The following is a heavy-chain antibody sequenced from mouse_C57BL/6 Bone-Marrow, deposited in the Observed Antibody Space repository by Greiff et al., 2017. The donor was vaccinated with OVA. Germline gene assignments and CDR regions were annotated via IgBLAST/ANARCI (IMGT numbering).Heavy chain of an antibody. J-gene: IGHJ1*03. Sequence: VMLVESGGGLVKPGGSLKLSCAASGFTFSSYAMSWVRQTPEKRLEWVATISDGGSYTYYPDNVKGRFTISRDNAKNNLYLQMSHLKSEDTAMYYCARDRGTHWYFDVWGTGTTVTVSS. D-gene: IGHD3-1*01. CDR2: ISDGGSYT. CDR3: ARDRGTHWYFDV. CDR1: GFTFSSYA. V-gene: IGHV5-4*01.